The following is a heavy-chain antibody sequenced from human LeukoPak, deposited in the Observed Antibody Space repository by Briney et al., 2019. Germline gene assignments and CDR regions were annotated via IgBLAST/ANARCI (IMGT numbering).Heavy chain of an antibody. J-gene: IGHJ4*02. V-gene: IGHV4-59*01. CDR2: IYYSGST. Sequence: SETLSLTCTVSGGSISSYYWSWIRQPPGKGLEWIGYIYYSGSTNYNPSLKSRVTISVDTSKNQFSLKLSSVTAADTGVYYCARDSRSGGTTYFDYWGQGTLVTVSS. D-gene: IGHD2-15*01. CDR3: ARDSRSGGTTYFDY. CDR1: GGSISSYY.